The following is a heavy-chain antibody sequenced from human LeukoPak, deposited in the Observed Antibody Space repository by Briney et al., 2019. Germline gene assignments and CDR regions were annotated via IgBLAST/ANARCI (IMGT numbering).Heavy chain of an antibody. CDR1: GFTFSSYG. Sequence: GGTLRLSCAASGFTFSSYGMSWVRQAPGKGLEWVSAISGSGGSTYYADSVKGRVTISRDNSKNTLYLQMNSLRAEDTAVYYCAKETMVRGVIAMTGYYYYYYMDVWGKGTTVTVSS. D-gene: IGHD3-10*01. CDR3: AKETMVRGVIAMTGYYYYYYMDV. CDR2: ISGSGGST. J-gene: IGHJ6*03. V-gene: IGHV3-23*01.